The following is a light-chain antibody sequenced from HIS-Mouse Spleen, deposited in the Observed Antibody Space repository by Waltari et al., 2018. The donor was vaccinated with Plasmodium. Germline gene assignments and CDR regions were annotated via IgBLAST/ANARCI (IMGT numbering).Light chain of an antibody. CDR3: QQYNSYWT. Sequence: DIKMTQSPSTLSASVGERVNITCRASQSISSWLAWYQQKPGKAPKLLIYKASSLESGVPSRFSGSGSGTEFTLTISSLQPDDFATYYCQQYNSYWTFGQGTKVEIK. CDR2: KAS. CDR1: QSISSW. J-gene: IGKJ1*01. V-gene: IGKV1-5*03.